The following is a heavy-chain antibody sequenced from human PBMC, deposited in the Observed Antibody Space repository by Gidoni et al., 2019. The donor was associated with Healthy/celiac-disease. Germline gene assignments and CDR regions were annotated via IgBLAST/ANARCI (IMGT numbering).Heavy chain of an antibody. D-gene: IGHD3-10*01. CDR2: ISSSGSTI. Sequence: QVQLVESGGGLVKPGGSLRLSCAASGFTFSDYYMSWTRQSPGKGLEWFSYISSSGSTIYYADSVKGRFTISRDNAKNSLYLQMNSLRAEDTAVYYCARDPMVAYYFDYWGQGTLVTVSS. J-gene: IGHJ4*02. CDR3: ARDPMVAYYFDY. V-gene: IGHV3-11*01. CDR1: GFTFSDYY.